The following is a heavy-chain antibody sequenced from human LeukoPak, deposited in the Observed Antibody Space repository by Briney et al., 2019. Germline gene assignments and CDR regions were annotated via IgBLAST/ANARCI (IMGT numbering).Heavy chain of an antibody. Sequence: PSETLPLTCAVSGSSISSTYYWGWIRQPPGKGLEWIGSIYNSVSTYYNPSLRSRVTISVDTSKNQFSLKLRSVTAADTAVYYCARNNTRTVSRGSSRRRANAFDIWGQGTMVTVSS. CDR1: GSSISSTYY. D-gene: IGHD6-13*01. CDR3: ARNNTRTVSRGSSRRRANAFDI. V-gene: IGHV4-38-2*01. CDR2: IYNSVST. J-gene: IGHJ3*02.